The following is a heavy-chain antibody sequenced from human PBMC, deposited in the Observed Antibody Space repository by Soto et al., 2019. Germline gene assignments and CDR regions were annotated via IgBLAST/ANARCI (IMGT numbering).Heavy chain of an antibody. J-gene: IGHJ6*02. CDR1: GYAFTSYG. D-gene: IGHD3-3*01. CDR3: ARDRNDFWSGYYPYYYYGMDV. Sequence: ASVKVSCKASGYAFTSYGISWVRQAPGQGLEWMGWISAYNGNTNYAQKLQGRVTMTTDTSTSTAYMELRSLRSDDTAVYYCARDRNDFWSGYYPYYYYGMDVWGQGTTVTVSS. CDR2: ISAYNGNT. V-gene: IGHV1-18*01.